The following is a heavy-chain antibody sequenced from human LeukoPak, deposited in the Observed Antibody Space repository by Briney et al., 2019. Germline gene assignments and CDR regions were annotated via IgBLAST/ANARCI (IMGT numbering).Heavy chain of an antibody. Sequence: GGSLRLSCAASGFTFSSYYMHWARQAPGKGLEWLTLISYHGSNKEYTDSVKGRFTISRDNSKNTLFLQMNSLRTEDTAIYFCARSPERLGQGYLDSWGQGTLVTVSS. CDR1: GFTFSSYY. J-gene: IGHJ4*02. CDR3: ARSPERLGQGYLDS. CDR2: ISYHGSNK. D-gene: IGHD3/OR15-3a*01. V-gene: IGHV3-30*04.